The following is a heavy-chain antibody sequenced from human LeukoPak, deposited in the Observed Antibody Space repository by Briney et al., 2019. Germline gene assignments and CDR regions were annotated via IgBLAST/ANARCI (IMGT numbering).Heavy chain of an antibody. V-gene: IGHV1-46*01. D-gene: IGHD3-22*01. CDR1: GYTFTSYY. Sequence: ASVKVSCTASGYTFTSYYMHWVRQAPGQGLEWMGIINPSGGSTSYAQKFQGRVTMTRDTSTSTVYMELSSLRSEDTAVYYCARVIDSSGYYSNWFDPWGQGTLVTVSS. J-gene: IGHJ5*02. CDR3: ARVIDSSGYYSNWFDP. CDR2: INPSGGST.